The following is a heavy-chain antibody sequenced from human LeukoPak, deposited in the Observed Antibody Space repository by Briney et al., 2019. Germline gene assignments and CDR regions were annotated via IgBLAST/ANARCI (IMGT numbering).Heavy chain of an antibody. Sequence: PGGSLRLSCAASGFTFSSYSMNWVRQAPGKGLGWVSSISSSSSYIYYADSVKGRFTISRDNAKNSLYLQMNSLRAEDTAVYYCARRFLEWLLPDYWGQGTLVTVSS. J-gene: IGHJ4*02. CDR3: ARRFLEWLLPDY. D-gene: IGHD3-3*01. CDR1: GFTFSSYS. V-gene: IGHV3-21*01. CDR2: ISSSSSYI.